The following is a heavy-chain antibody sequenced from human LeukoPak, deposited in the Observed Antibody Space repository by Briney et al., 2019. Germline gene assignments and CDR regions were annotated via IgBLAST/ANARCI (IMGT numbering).Heavy chain of an antibody. D-gene: IGHD2-2*02. Sequence: GGSLRLSCAASGFTFISYWMHWVRHAPGKRLVWVSRINSDGSSTSYADSVKGRFTNSRDNSKNTLYLQMNSLRAEDTAVYYCARDRYCSSTSCSTYYFDPWGQGTLVTVSS. CDR3: ARDRYCSSTSCSTYYFDP. CDR2: INSDGSST. V-gene: IGHV3-74*01. CDR1: GFTFISYW. J-gene: IGHJ5*02.